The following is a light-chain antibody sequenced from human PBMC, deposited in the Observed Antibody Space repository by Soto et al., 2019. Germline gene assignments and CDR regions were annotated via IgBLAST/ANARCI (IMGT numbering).Light chain of an antibody. V-gene: IGKV3-11*01. Sequence: PGERATLSCRASQSVSRYLAWYQQKPGQAPRLLIYDASNRATGIPARFSGSGSGTDFTLTISSLEPEDFAVYYCKQRSSWPITFGQGTRLEIK. J-gene: IGKJ5*01. CDR1: QSVSRY. CDR2: DAS. CDR3: KQRSSWPIT.